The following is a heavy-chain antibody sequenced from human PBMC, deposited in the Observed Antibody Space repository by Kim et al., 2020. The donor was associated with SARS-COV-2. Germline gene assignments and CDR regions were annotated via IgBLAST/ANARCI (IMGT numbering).Heavy chain of an antibody. CDR2: IYYSGST. CDR3: ARDSGSYFDY. CDR1: GGSISSYY. D-gene: IGHD1-26*01. Sequence: SETLSLTCTVSGGSISSYYWSWIRQPPGKGLEWIGYIYYSGSTNYNPSLKSRVTISVDTSKNQFSLKLSSVTAADTAVYYCARDSGSYFDYWGQGTLVTVSS. J-gene: IGHJ4*02. V-gene: IGHV4-59*13.